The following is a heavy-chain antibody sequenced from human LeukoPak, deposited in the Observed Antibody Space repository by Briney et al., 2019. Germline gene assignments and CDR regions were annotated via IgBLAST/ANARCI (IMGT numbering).Heavy chain of an antibody. CDR1: GYMFTGYY. CDR2: INPNSGGT. Sequence: ASVKVSCKASGYMFTGYYMHWVRQAPGQGLEWMGRINPNSGGTDYEQKFQGRVTMTRDTSISTVYMELSRLRSDDTAVYYCARAGFTIVVPGAIYFDGFDIWGQGTTVTVSS. CDR3: ARAGFTIVVPGAIYFDGFDI. J-gene: IGHJ3*02. D-gene: IGHD2-2*01. V-gene: IGHV1-2*06.